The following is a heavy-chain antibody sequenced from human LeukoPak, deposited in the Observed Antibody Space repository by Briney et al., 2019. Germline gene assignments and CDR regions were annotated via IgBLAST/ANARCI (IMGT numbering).Heavy chain of an antibody. CDR1: GGSISSGGYY. J-gene: IGHJ5*02. V-gene: IGHV4-30-2*01. CDR3: AINTPEGFDP. CDR2: IHHSGTT. Sequence: SETLSLTCTVSGGSISSGGYYWTWLRQPPGKVLEWIGYIHHSGTTYYNPSLKSRVSISVDTSKNHFSLKLTSVTAADTAKYYCAINTPEGFDPWGQGTLVTVSS. D-gene: IGHD2-2*02.